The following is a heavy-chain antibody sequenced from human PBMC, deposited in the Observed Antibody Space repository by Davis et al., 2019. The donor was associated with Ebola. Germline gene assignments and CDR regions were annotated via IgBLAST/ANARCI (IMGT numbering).Heavy chain of an antibody. J-gene: IGHJ4*02. Sequence: PGGSLRLSCAASGFTFSSYWMSWVRQAPGKGLEWVANIKQDGSEKYYVDSVKGRFTISRDNSKNTLYLQMNSLRAEDTAVYYCAKDRRGSYFDYWGQGTLVTVSS. V-gene: IGHV3-7*03. CDR3: AKDRRGSYFDY. D-gene: IGHD3-16*01. CDR2: IKQDGSEK. CDR1: GFTFSSYW.